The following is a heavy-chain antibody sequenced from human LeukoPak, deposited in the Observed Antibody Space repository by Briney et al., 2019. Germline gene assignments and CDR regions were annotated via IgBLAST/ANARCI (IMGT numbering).Heavy chain of an antibody. CDR1: GFTFSSYA. Sequence: PGGSLRLSCAASGFTFSSYAMSWVRQAPGKGLEWVSAISGSGGSTYYADSVKGRFTISRDNSKNTLYLQMNSLRAEDTAVYYCAKKDHGSITMVRGVLDYWGQGTLVTVSS. CDR2: ISGSGGST. D-gene: IGHD3-10*01. J-gene: IGHJ4*02. CDR3: AKKDHGSITMVRGVLDY. V-gene: IGHV3-23*01.